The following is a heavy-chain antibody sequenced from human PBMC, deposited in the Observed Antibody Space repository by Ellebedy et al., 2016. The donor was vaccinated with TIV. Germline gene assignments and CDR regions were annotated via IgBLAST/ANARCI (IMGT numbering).Heavy chain of an antibody. CDR1: GFTFSSYW. V-gene: IGHV3-7*01. CDR2: IRQDGSRV. J-gene: IGHJ3*02. CDR3: ARDSGTGAFDI. D-gene: IGHD3-10*01. Sequence: GESLKISCAASGFTFSSYWMTWVRQAPGKGLEWVANIRQDGSRVNYVDSVKGRFTISRDNAKNSLHLQMNGLRAEDKAVYYGARDSGTGAFDIWGQGTLVTVSS.